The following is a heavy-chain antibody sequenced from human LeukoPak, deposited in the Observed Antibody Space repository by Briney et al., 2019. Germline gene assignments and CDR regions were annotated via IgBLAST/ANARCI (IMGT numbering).Heavy chain of an antibody. D-gene: IGHD3-9*01. V-gene: IGHV1-2*02. CDR2: INLNSGGT. Sequence: ASVKVSCKASGYTFTAYAMIWGRQAPGQGLEWMGWINLNSGGTNYAQKIQGRVTMTRDPSISTAYMELSRLRSDDTDVYYCARALYYDILTGYFEGFDYWGQGTLVTVSS. J-gene: IGHJ4*02. CDR1: GYTFTAYA. CDR3: ARALYYDILTGYFEGFDY.